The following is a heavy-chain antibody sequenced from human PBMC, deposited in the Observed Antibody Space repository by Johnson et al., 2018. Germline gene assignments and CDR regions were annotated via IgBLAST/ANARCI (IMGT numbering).Heavy chain of an antibody. J-gene: IGHJ6*03. CDR2: ISGSGGST. D-gene: IGHD5-18*01. Sequence: VQLVESGGGLVQPGGSLRLSCAASGFTFSSYAMSWVRQAPGKGLEWVSAISGSGGSTYYADSVKGRFTISRDNSKHTLYLQMNSLRAEDTAVYYCAKAPQGYSYGYGYYDYYMDVWGKGTTVTVSS. CDR3: AKAPQGYSYGYGYYDYYMDV. V-gene: IGHV3-23*04. CDR1: GFTFSSYA.